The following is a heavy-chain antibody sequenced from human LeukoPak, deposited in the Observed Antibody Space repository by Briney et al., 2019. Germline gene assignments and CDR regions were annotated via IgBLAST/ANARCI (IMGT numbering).Heavy chain of an antibody. V-gene: IGHV4-59*02. D-gene: IGHD3-22*01. CDR2: IYSSGST. CDR1: GGSVSDYY. Sequence: SETLSLTCTISGGSVSDYYWSWIRQPPGKGLEWIGYIYSSGSTAYSPSLRSRVTISGDTSKKQFSLKLSSVSAADTAVYYCARGEYYYDSSGYSPSSHFDFWGQGILVTVSS. CDR3: ARGEYYYDSSGYSPSSHFDF. J-gene: IGHJ4*02.